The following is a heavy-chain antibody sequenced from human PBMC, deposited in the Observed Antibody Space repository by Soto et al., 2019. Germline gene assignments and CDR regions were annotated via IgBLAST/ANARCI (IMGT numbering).Heavy chain of an antibody. Sequence: QVQLVQSGAEVKKPGASVKVSCKASGYTFTNYALHWVRQAPGQRLEWMGWIHAGNGNTKYSQKFQGRVTITRDTPAITAFMELSRLTSEDTAVYYCAREETALFNWFDPWGQGTLVTVSS. CDR2: IHAGNGNT. J-gene: IGHJ5*02. D-gene: IGHD5-18*01. V-gene: IGHV1-3*01. CDR3: AREETALFNWFDP. CDR1: GYTFTNYA.